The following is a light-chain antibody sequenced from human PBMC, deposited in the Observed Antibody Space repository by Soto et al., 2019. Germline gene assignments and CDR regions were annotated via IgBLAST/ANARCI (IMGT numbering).Light chain of an antibody. CDR1: QSVSSNY. V-gene: IGKV3-20*01. CDR3: QLYDNSLYT. J-gene: IGKJ2*01. CDR2: GAS. Sequence: EIVLTQSPGTLSLSPGERATLSCRASQSVSSNYLAWDQQKPGQAPRLLIYGASTSATGIPDRFSGSGSGTDFTLTISRLEPEDFAVYYCQLYDNSLYTFGHGTNLHIK.